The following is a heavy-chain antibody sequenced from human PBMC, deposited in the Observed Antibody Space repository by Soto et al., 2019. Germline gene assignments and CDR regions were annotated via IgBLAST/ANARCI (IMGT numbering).Heavy chain of an antibody. CDR1: GFTFSSYS. D-gene: IGHD6-19*01. CDR2: ISSSSSYI. V-gene: IGHV3-21*01. J-gene: IGHJ3*02. Sequence: EVQLVESGGGLVKPGGSLRLSCAASGFTFSSYSMNWVRQAPGKGLEWVSSISSSSSYIYYADSVKGRFTISRDNAKNSLYLQMNSLRAEDTGVYYCARSHQYSSGWFDAFDIWGQGTMVTVSS. CDR3: ARSHQYSSGWFDAFDI.